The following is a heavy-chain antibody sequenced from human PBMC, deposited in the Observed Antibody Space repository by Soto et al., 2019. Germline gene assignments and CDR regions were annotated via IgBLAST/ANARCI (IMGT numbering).Heavy chain of an antibody. V-gene: IGHV4-59*01. D-gene: IGHD5-12*01. CDR1: GGSIRRYY. CDR3: ARAYGGYADY. CDR2: AYHTGGT. J-gene: IGHJ4*02. Sequence: PSETLSLTCAVSGGSIRRYYWSWIRQPPGRGLEWIGYAYHTGGTNYNPSLKSRVTISVDTSKNQFSLKLSSVTAADTAVYYCARAYGGYADYWGQGALVTVSS.